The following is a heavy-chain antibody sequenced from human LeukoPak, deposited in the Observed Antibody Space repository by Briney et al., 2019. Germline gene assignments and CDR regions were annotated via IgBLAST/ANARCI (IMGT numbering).Heavy chain of an antibody. CDR3: ALFSMYDSSGYLNDY. Sequence: ASVKVSCKASGYTFTSYDINWVQQATGQGLEWMGWMNPNSGNTGYAQKFQGRVTMTRNTSISTAYMELSSLRSEDTAVYYCALFSMYDSSGYLNDYWGQGTLVTVSS. CDR2: MNPNSGNT. J-gene: IGHJ4*02. V-gene: IGHV1-8*01. D-gene: IGHD3-22*01. CDR1: GYTFTSYD.